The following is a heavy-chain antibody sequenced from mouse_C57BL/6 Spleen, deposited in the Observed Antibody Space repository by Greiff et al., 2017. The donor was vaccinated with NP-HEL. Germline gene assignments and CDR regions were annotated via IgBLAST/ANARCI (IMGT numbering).Heavy chain of an antibody. J-gene: IGHJ2*01. CDR3: ARVSEIYYDYDGYFDY. CDR2: ISDGGSYT. Sequence: EVMLVESGGGLVKPGGSLKLSCAASGFTFSSYAMSWVRQTPEKRLEWVATISDGGSYTYYPDNVKGRFTISRDNAKNNLYLQMSHLKSEDTAMYYCARVSEIYYDYDGYFDYWGQGTTLTVSS. CDR1: GFTFSSYA. V-gene: IGHV5-4*03. D-gene: IGHD2-4*01.